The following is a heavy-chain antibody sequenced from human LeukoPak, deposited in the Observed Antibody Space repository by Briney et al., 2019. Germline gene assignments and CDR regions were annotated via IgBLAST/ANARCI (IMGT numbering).Heavy chain of an antibody. CDR2: INHSGST. CDR3: AREPHGEDDILTGPAGEFDP. CDR1: GGSFSGYY. D-gene: IGHD3-9*01. V-gene: IGHV4-34*01. Sequence: SETLSLTCAVYGGSFSGYYWSWIRQPPGKGLKWIGEINHSGSTNYNPSLKSRVTISVDTSKNQFSLKLSSVTAADTAVYYCAREPHGEDDILTGPAGEFDPWGQGTLVTVSS. J-gene: IGHJ5*02.